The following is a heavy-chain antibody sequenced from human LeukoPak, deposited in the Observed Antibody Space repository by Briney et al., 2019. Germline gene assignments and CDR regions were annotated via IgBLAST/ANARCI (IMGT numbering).Heavy chain of an antibody. CDR1: GFTFSSYD. J-gene: IGHJ6*02. CDR2: IGTAGDT. V-gene: IGHV3-13*01. D-gene: IGHD4-17*01. Sequence: GGSLRLSCAASGFTFSSYDMHWVRQATGKGLEWVSAIGTAGDTYYPGSVKGRFTISRENAKNSLYLQMNSLRAGDTAVYYCARASIFYGDLTYYYYGMDVWGQGTTVTVS. CDR3: ARASIFYGDLTYYYYGMDV.